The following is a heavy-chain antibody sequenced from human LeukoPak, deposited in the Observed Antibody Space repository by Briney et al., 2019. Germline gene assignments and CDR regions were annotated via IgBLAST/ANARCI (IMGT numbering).Heavy chain of an antibody. CDR1: GYTFTSYG. CDR3: ARDKRYKDGYNSGVLGY. D-gene: IGHD5-24*01. J-gene: IGHJ4*02. Sequence: ASVTVSCKASGYTFTSYGITWVRQAPGQGLEWMGWISAYNGNTNHAQKFQGRVTMTTDTSTSTAYMELRSLRSDDTAVYYCARDKRYKDGYNSGVLGYWGQGTLVTVSS. CDR2: ISAYNGNT. V-gene: IGHV1-18*01.